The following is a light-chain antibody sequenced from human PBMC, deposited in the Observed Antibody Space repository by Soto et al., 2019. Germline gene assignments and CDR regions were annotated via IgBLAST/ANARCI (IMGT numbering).Light chain of an antibody. CDR1: RSDVGGYNF. CDR3: SSYTTNSTVV. J-gene: IGLJ2*01. Sequence: QSALTQPASVAGSPGQSITISCTGTRSDVGGYNFVSWYQQLPGKAPKLMIYDVTNRPSGVSSRFSDSKSGNTASLTISGLQAEDEADYYCSSYTTNSTVVFGGGTQLTVL. V-gene: IGLV2-14*01. CDR2: DVT.